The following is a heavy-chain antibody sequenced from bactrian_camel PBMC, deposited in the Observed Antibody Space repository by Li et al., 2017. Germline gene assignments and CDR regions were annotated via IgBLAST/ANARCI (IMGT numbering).Heavy chain of an antibody. V-gene: IGHV3-2*01. CDR2: IAGDGSST. J-gene: IGHJ7*01. CDR1: GFTFSNYD. D-gene: IGHD2*01. Sequence: HVQLVESGGGLVQPGGSLRLSCAASGFTFSNYDGNWVRQAPGKGLEWLSSIAGDGSSTYYTDSVRGRFTISRDNAKNTVYLQMNSLKSEDTALYYCTTGHSGSYYGAKYYDMNYWGIGTQVTVS.